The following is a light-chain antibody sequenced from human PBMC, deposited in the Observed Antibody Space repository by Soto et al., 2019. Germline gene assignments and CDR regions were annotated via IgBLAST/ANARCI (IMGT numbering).Light chain of an antibody. CDR3: QQYYNWPRT. Sequence: EIVLTQSPGTLSLSPGERATLSCRASQSVSSNLAWYQQKPGQAPRLLIYGASTRATDIPARFSGSGSGTEFTLTISSLQSEDFAVYYCQQYYNWPRTFGQGTKVDIK. J-gene: IGKJ1*01. CDR1: QSVSSN. CDR2: GAS. V-gene: IGKV3-15*01.